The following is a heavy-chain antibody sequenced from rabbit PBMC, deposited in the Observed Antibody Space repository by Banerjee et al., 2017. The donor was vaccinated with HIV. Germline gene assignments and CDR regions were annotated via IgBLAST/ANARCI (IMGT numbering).Heavy chain of an antibody. V-gene: IGHV1S40*01. CDR2: IYAGNSGST. J-gene: IGHJ4*01. CDR1: GFSFSGYYD. CDR3: ARRDYGSSSYYDL. D-gene: IGHD8-1*01. Sequence: QSLEESGGDLVKPGASLTLTCSASGFSFSGYYDMCWVRQAPGKGLEWIACIYAGNSGSTDYASWAKGRFTISETSSTTVTLQMTSLTAADTATYFCARRDYGSSSYYDLWGPGTLVTVS.